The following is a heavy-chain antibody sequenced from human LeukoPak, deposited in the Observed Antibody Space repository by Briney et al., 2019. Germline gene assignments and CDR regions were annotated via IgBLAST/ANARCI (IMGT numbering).Heavy chain of an antibody. V-gene: IGHV4-4*07. Sequence: SETLSLTCTVSGGSISSHYWSWVRQPAGRGLEWIGRIYSSGSSNYNPPLKSRVTMSVDTSRKQLSLQVRSVTAADTAVYYCARGGRSYDSHGKFDPWGQGTLVTVSS. CDR2: IYSSGSS. J-gene: IGHJ5*02. CDR1: GGSISSHY. CDR3: ARGGRSYDSHGKFDP. D-gene: IGHD5-18*01.